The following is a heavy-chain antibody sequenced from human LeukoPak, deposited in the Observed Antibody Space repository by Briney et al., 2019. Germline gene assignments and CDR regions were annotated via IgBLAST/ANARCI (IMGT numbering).Heavy chain of an antibody. CDR2: IYYSGST. Sequence: SETLSLTCTVSGVSISSSNSYWGWIRQPPGKGLEWIGSIYYSGSTYYNPSLKSRVTISVDTSKNQFSLKLSSVTAADTAVYYCARHRGYGDYPHYYMDVWGKGTTVTISS. V-gene: IGHV4-39*01. J-gene: IGHJ6*03. D-gene: IGHD4-17*01. CDR3: ARHRGYGDYPHYYMDV. CDR1: GVSISSSNSY.